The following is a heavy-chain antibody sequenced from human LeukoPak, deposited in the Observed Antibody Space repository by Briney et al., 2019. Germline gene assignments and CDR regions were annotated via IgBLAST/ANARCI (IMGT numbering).Heavy chain of an antibody. J-gene: IGHJ4*02. V-gene: IGHV3-7*01. CDR2: IKQDGTEK. CDR1: GFTFSSYW. Sequence: GGSLRLSCAASGFTFSSYWMSWVRQAPGRGLEWVANIKQDGTEKYYVDSVKGRFTISRDSAENSLYLQMNSLRAEDTAVYYCARDPQGGSGSYIFDYWGQGTLVTVSS. CDR3: ARDPQGGSGSYIFDY. D-gene: IGHD3-10*01.